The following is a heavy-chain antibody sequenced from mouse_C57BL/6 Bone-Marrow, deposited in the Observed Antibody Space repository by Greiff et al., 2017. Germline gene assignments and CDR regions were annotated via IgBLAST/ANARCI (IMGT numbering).Heavy chain of an antibody. V-gene: IGHV1-69*01. Sequence: VQLQQPGAELVMPGASVKLSCKASGYTFTSYWMHWVKQRPGQGLEWIGEIDPSDSYTNYNQKFKGKSTLTVDKSSSTAYMQLSSLTSEDSAVYYCARGGITTVVGYFDYWGQGTTRTVSS. CDR2: IDPSDSYT. J-gene: IGHJ2*01. CDR1: GYTFTSYW. CDR3: ARGGITTVVGYFDY. D-gene: IGHD1-1*01.